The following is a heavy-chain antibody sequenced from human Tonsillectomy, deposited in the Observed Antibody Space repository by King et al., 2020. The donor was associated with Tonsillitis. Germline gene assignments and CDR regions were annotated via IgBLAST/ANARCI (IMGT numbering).Heavy chain of an antibody. CDR2: INPQNGGT. Sequence: AQLVQSGAEVKKPGASVKVFCKTSGYTFTGYYMYWVRQASGQGLEWMGWINPQNGGTNYAQKFQGRVTMTGDTSVSTAYMELSGLRSDDTAVYYCARALWVAGSYYFDYWGQGTLVTVSS. J-gene: IGHJ4*02. V-gene: IGHV1-2*02. CDR1: GYTFTGYY. CDR3: ARALWVAGSYYFDY. D-gene: IGHD3-10*01.